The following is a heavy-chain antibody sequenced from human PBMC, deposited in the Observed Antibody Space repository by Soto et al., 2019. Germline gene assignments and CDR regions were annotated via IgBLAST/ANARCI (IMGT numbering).Heavy chain of an antibody. Sequence: QVQLQESGPGLVKPSQTLSLTCTVSGGSISSGDYYWSWIRQPPGKGLEWIGYIYYSGSTYYNPSLKSRVTISVDTSKDQFSLRLRSVAAADTAVYYGARVRGRGHYVWGSYRETGFDYWGQGTLVTVSS. CDR3: ARVRGRGHYVWGSYRETGFDY. V-gene: IGHV4-30-4*01. CDR2: IYYSGST. CDR1: GGSISSGDYY. D-gene: IGHD3-16*02. J-gene: IGHJ4*02.